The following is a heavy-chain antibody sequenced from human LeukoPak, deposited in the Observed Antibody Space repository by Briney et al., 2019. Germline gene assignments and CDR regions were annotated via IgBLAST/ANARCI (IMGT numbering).Heavy chain of an antibody. Sequence: GGSLRLSCAVSGFTFSSYSMNWVRQAPGKGLEWVSYISSSSSTIYYADSVKGRFTISRDNAKNSLYLQMNSLRAEDTAVYYCSRGRYYDSSDAFDIWGQGPMVTVSS. CDR2: ISSSSSTI. V-gene: IGHV3-48*04. CDR3: SRGRYYDSSDAFDI. D-gene: IGHD3-22*01. J-gene: IGHJ3*02. CDR1: GFTFSSYS.